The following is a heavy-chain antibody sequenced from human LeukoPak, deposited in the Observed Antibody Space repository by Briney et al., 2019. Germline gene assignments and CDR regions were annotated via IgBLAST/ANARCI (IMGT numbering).Heavy chain of an antibody. CDR2: IKSKTDGGTT. CDR3: TTARIAAAGTLDY. V-gene: IGHV3-15*01. Sequence: GGSLRLSCAASGFTFSNAWMSWVRQAPGKGLEWVGRIKSKTDGGTTDYAAPVKGRFTISRDDSKNTLYLQMNSLKTEDTAVYYCTTARIAAAGTLDYWGQGTLVTVSS. D-gene: IGHD6-13*01. J-gene: IGHJ4*02. CDR1: GFTFSNAW.